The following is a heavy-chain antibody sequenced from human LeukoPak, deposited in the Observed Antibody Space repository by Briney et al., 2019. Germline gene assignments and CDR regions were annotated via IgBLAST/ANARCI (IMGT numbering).Heavy chain of an antibody. V-gene: IGHV3-30-3*01. CDR3: ARDSPYSSSNWFDP. CDR2: ISYDGSNK. CDR1: GFTFSSYA. D-gene: IGHD6-6*01. Sequence: GRSLRLSCAASGFTFSSYAMHRVRQAPGKGLEWVAVISYDGSNKYYADSVKGRFTISRDNSKNTLYLQMNSLRAEDTAVYYCARDSPYSSSNWFDPWGQGTLVTVSS. J-gene: IGHJ5*02.